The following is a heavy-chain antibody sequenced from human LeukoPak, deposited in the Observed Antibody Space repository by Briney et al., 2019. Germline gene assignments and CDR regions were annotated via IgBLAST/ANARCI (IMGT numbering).Heavy chain of an antibody. J-gene: IGHJ4*02. CDR1: GFTFSSYA. V-gene: IGHV3-23*01. Sequence: GGSLRLSCAASGFTFSSYAMSWVRQAPGKGLEWVSAISGSGGSTYYADSVKGRFTISRDNAKNSLYLQMNSLRAEDTAVYYCAREDGYNFGTDYWGQGTLVTVSS. CDR2: ISGSGGST. D-gene: IGHD5-24*01. CDR3: AREDGYNFGTDY.